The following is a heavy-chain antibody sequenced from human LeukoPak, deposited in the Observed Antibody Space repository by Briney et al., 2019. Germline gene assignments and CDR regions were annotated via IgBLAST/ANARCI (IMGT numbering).Heavy chain of an antibody. D-gene: IGHD3-22*01. CDR2: IYSGGST. Sequence: GGSLRLSCAASGFTVSSNYMSWARQAPGKGLEWVSVIYSGGSTYYADSVKGRFTISRDNSKNTLYLQMNSLRAEDTAVYYCARERGYYDSSGYLVYWGQGTLVTVSS. CDR1: GFTVSSNY. CDR3: ARERGYYDSSGYLVY. V-gene: IGHV3-66*01. J-gene: IGHJ4*02.